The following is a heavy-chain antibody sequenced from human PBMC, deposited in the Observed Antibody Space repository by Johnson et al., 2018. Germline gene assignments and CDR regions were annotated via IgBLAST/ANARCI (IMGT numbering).Heavy chain of an antibody. CDR1: GFTFGNYA. CDR3: AREAYSSGRAGIFHI. J-gene: IGHJ3*02. V-gene: IGHV3-23*04. D-gene: IGHD6-19*01. Sequence: VQLVESGGGLVQPGGSLRLSCTASGFTFGNYAMLWVRQVPVKGLECVPGLSGRGGFTYYADSVKGRFTISRDNSKNTLYLQMNSLRVEDTAVYYCAREAYSSGRAGIFHIWGQGTMVTVSS. CDR2: LSGRGGFT.